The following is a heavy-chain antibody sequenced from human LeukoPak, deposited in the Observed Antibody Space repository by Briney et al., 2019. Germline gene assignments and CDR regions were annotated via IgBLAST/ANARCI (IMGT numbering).Heavy chain of an antibody. Sequence: ASVKVSCKVSGYTLTELSMHWVRQAPGKGLEWMGGFDPEDGETIYAQKFQGRVTMTEDTSTDTAYMELSSLRSEDTAVYYCATVLPSYSSGFGYFDYWGQGTLVTVSS. CDR3: ATVLPSYSSGFGYFDY. CDR2: FDPEDGET. J-gene: IGHJ4*02. D-gene: IGHD6-19*01. CDR1: GYTLTELS. V-gene: IGHV1-24*01.